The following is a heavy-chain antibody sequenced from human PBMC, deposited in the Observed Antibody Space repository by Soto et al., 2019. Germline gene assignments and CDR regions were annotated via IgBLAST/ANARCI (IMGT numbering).Heavy chain of an antibody. CDR2: INPNVGGT. J-gene: IGHJ5*02. V-gene: IGHV1-2*02. CDR1: GYTFSDYY. Sequence: QVQLVQSGAEVKKPGASVYVSCKASGYTFSDYYVHWVRQAPVQGLEWMGWINPNVGGTNYARKYQGRVTMTRDTSINTVYMKLTRLSPDDTAIYYCARGGREVPRIPYDTWGQGTRVTVSS. CDR3: ARGGREVPRIPYDT. D-gene: IGHD3-16*01.